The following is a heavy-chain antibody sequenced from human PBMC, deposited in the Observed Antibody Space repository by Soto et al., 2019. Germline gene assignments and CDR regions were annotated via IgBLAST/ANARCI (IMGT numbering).Heavy chain of an antibody. CDR1: GYTFTSYD. D-gene: IGHD4-17*01. CDR3: ARANGDYVGEDYYYYMDV. Sequence: GASVKVSCKASGYTFTSYDINWVRQATGQGLEWMGWMNPNSGNTGYAQKFQGRVTMTRNTSISTAYMELSSLRSEDTAVYYCARANGDYVGEDYYYYMDVWGKGTTVTVSS. V-gene: IGHV1-8*01. CDR2: MNPNSGNT. J-gene: IGHJ6*03.